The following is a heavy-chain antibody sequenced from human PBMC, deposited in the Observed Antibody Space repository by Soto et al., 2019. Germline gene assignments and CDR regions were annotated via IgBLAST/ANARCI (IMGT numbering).Heavy chain of an antibody. D-gene: IGHD3-10*01. J-gene: IGHJ6*02. CDR3: ARGVWSRPYYHHALDV. CDR2: VSHIGST. CDR1: GGSVSSGDYS. V-gene: IGHV4-30-2*01. Sequence: TLSLTCVVSGGSVSSGDYSWTWIRQPAGKGLEWIGYVSHIGSTYYNPSLKTRVTISLDKSKNQFSLKLTSVTAADSAVYFCARGVWSRPYYHHALDVWGHGTTVTVSS.